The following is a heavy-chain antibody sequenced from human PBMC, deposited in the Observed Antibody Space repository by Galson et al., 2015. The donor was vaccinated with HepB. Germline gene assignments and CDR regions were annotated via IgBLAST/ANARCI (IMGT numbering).Heavy chain of an antibody. V-gene: IGHV3-48*02. CDR1: GFTFSRYS. CDR2: ISSSSTTI. Sequence: SLRLSCAAPGFTFSRYSMNWVRQAPGKGLEWVSYISSSSTTIHYADSVKGRFTISRDNAKNSLYLQMNSLRDEDTAVYYCATTYSVRWGLDYWGQGTLVTVSS. D-gene: IGHD2-21*01. CDR3: ATTYSVRWGLDY. J-gene: IGHJ4*02.